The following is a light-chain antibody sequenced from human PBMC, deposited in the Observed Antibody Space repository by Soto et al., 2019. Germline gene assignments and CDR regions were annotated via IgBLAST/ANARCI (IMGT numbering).Light chain of an antibody. J-gene: IGLJ3*02. Sequence: FMLTQPHSVSESPGKTVTISCTGSSGSIASNYVQWYQQRPGSAPTTVIYEDNQRPSGVPDRFSGSIDSSSNSASLTISGLKTEDEADYYCQSYDSSNRWVFGGGTKLTVL. CDR2: EDN. CDR3: QSYDSSNRWV. V-gene: IGLV6-57*02. CDR1: SGSIASNY.